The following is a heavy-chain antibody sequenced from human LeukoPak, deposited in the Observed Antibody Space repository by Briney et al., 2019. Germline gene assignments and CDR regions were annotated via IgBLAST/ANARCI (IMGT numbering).Heavy chain of an antibody. Sequence: SETLSLTCTVSGGSISSSSYYWGWIRQPPGKGLEWIGSIYYSGSTYYNPSLKSRVTISVDTSKNQFSLKLSSVTAADTAVYYCARGRQVRYFDWRHPFDYWGQGTLVTVSS. V-gene: IGHV4-39*07. J-gene: IGHJ4*02. CDR2: IYYSGST. D-gene: IGHD3-9*01. CDR3: ARGRQVRYFDWRHPFDY. CDR1: GGSISSSSYY.